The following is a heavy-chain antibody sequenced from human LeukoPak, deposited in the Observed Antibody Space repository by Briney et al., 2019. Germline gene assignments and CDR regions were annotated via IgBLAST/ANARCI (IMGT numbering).Heavy chain of an antibody. Sequence: PSETLSLPCTVSGGSISSYYWSWIRQPAGKGLEGIGRIYTSGSTTYNPSLKSRVTMSVDTSKNQFSLKLSSVTAADTAVYYWARDQYYYDSSGYSGLDYWGQGTLVTVSS. CDR3: ARDQYYYDSSGYSGLDY. D-gene: IGHD3-22*01. V-gene: IGHV4-4*07. CDR2: IYTSGST. J-gene: IGHJ4*02. CDR1: GGSISSYY.